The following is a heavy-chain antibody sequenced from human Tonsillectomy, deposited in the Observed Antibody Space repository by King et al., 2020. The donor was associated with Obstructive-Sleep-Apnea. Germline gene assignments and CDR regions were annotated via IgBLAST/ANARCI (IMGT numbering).Heavy chain of an antibody. V-gene: IGHV4-34*01. J-gene: IGHJ5*02. Sequence: VQLQQWGAGLLKPSETLSLTCAVYGGSFSDYYWSWIRQPPGKGLEWIGEINHSGRTNYNPSLKSRVTISADTSNNQFSLKLSSVTAADTAVYYCARGSGAAAVNWFDPWGQGTLVTVSS. CDR3: ARGSGAAAVNWFDP. CDR2: INHSGRT. D-gene: IGHD6-13*01. CDR1: GGSFSDYY.